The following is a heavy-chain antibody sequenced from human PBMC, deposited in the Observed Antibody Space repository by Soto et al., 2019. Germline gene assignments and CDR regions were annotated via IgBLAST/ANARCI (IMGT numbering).Heavy chain of an antibody. CDR2: IQSKSDGGAI. J-gene: IGHJ4*02. CDR1: GFTFNNAW. D-gene: IGHD6-19*01. Sequence: EVQLVESGGGLVQPGGSLRLSCAASGFTFNNAWMSWVRQAPGKGLEWVARIQSKSDGGAIDYVAPVKGRFTISRDDSKNTLYLQMSGLKTEDTAVYYCASKPKAVAGYFHYWGQGTLVTVSS. CDR3: ASKPKAVAGYFHY. V-gene: IGHV3-15*01.